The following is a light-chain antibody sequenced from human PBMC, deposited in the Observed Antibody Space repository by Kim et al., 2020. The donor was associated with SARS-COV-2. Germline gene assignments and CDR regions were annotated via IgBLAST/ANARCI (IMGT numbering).Light chain of an antibody. Sequence: PGQSVTVSCSGTSTAFTTYNYVSWYQQHPGKAPKLIIYEITKRPSGVPDRFSGSKSGDTASLTVSGLQAEDEADYYCTSHANDNYVFGTGTKVTVL. CDR1: STAFTTYNY. CDR2: EIT. V-gene: IGLV2-8*01. J-gene: IGLJ1*01. CDR3: TSHANDNYV.